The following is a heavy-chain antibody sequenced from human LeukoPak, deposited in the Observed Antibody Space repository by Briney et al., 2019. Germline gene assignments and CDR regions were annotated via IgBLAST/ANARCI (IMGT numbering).Heavy chain of an antibody. J-gene: IGHJ6*04. CDR1: GYTFTSYY. Sequence: SVKVSCKASGYTFTSYYMHWVRQAPGQGLEWMGGIIPIFGTANYAQKFQGRVTITADESTSTAYMELSSLRSEDTAVYYCARAPRYCSSTSCYETYYYYYGMDVWGKGTTVTVSS. CDR3: ARAPRYCSSTSCYETYYYYYGMDV. D-gene: IGHD2-2*01. CDR2: IIPIFGTA. V-gene: IGHV1-69*13.